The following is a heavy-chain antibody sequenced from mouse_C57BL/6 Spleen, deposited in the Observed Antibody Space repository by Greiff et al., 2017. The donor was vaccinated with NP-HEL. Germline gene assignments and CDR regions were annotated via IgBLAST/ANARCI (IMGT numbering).Heavy chain of an antibody. CDR1: GYSFTGYF. CDR2: INPYNGDT. V-gene: IGHV1-20*01. Sequence: EVKLEESGPELVKPGDSVKISCKASGYSFTGYFMNWVMQSHGKSLEWIGRINPYNGDTFYNQKFKGKATLTVDKSSSTAHMELRSLTSEDSAVYYCARGAGSSCYYFDYWGQGTTLTVSS. D-gene: IGHD1-1*01. CDR3: ARGAGSSCYYFDY. J-gene: IGHJ2*01.